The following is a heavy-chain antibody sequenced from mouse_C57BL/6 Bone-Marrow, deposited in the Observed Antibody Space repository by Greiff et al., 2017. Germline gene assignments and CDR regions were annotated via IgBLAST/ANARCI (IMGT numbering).Heavy chain of an antibody. CDR2: IHPNSGST. CDR1: GYTFTSYW. J-gene: IGHJ1*03. D-gene: IGHD2-2*01. V-gene: IGHV1-64*01. CDR3: ARYGYYWYFDV. Sequence: QVQLQQPGAELVKPGASVKLSCKASGYTFTSYWMHWVKQRPGQGLEWIGMIHPNSGSTNYNEKFKSKATLTVDKSSSPAYMQLSSLTSEDSAVYYCARYGYYWYFDVWGTGTTVTVSS.